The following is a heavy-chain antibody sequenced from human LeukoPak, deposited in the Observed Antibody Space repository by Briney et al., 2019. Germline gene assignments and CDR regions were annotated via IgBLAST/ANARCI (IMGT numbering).Heavy chain of an antibody. Sequence: ASVKVSCKASGGTFSSYAISWVRQAPGQGLEWMGGIIPIFGTANYAQKFQGRVTMTRDMSTSTVYMELSSLRSEDTAAYYCARGQPGIAAAGTDYWGQGTLVTVSS. CDR2: IIPIFGTA. J-gene: IGHJ4*02. CDR3: ARGQPGIAAAGTDY. CDR1: GGTFSSYA. V-gene: IGHV1-69*05. D-gene: IGHD6-13*01.